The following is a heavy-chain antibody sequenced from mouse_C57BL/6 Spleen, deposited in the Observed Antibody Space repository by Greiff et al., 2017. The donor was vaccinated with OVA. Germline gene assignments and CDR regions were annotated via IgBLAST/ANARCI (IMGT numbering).Heavy chain of an antibody. J-gene: IGHJ3*01. CDR3: ARDYYDYAWFAY. CDR2: IHPNSGST. CDR1: GYTFTSYW. D-gene: IGHD2-4*01. Sequence: QVELQQPGAELVKPGASVKLSCKASGYTFTSYWMHWVKQRPGQGLEWIGMIHPNSGSTNYNEKFKSKATLTVDKSSSTAYMQLSSLTSEDSAVYCCARDYYDYAWFAYWGQGTLVTVSA. V-gene: IGHV1-64*01.